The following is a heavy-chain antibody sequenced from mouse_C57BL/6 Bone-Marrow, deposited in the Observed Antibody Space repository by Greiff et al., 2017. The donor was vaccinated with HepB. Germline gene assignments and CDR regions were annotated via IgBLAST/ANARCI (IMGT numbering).Heavy chain of an antibody. D-gene: IGHD3-1*01. Sequence: QVQLQQPGAEFVKPGASVKLSCKASGYTFTSYWMQWVKQRPGQGLEWIGEIDSSDSYINYNQKFKGKATLTVDTSSSTAYMQLSSLTSEDSAVYYCARRASLISWFAYWGQGTLVTVSA. CDR1: GYTFTSYW. V-gene: IGHV1-50*01. CDR2: IDSSDSYI. J-gene: IGHJ3*01. CDR3: ARRASLISWFAY.